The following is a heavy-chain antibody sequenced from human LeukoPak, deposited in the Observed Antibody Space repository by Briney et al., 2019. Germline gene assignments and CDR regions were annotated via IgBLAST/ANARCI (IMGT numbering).Heavy chain of an antibody. V-gene: IGHV4-34*01. D-gene: IGHD2-2*01. CDR1: GGALSGLF. CDR2: IKHNGST. Sequence: SGAPSPPRPGYGGALSGLFLGWFPPPPPRGAVGVGGIKHNGSTNYNPSLKSRVTISVDTSKNQFSLKLSSVTAADTAVYYCARAPRYQLRLPEAGDAFDIWGQGTMVTVSS. CDR3: ARAPRYQLRLPEAGDAFDI. J-gene: IGHJ3*02.